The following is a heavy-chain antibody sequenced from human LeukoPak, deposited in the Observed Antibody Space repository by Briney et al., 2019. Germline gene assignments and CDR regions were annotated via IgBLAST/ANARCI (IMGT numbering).Heavy chain of an antibody. CDR1: GFTFSSYA. CDR2: ISYDGSNK. CDR3: ARGEYDFWSGYPSSQPHYFDY. J-gene: IGHJ4*02. V-gene: IGHV3-30-3*01. D-gene: IGHD3-3*01. Sequence: GGSLRLSCAASGFTFSSYAMHWVRQAPGKGLEWVAVISYDGSNKYYADSVKGRFTISRDNSKNTLYLQMNSLRAEDTAVYYCARGEYDFWSGYPSSQPHYFDYWGQGTLVTVSS.